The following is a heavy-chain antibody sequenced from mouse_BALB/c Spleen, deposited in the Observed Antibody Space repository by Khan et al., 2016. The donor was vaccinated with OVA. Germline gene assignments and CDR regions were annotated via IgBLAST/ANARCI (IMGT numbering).Heavy chain of an antibody. Sequence: EVQLQQSGAEFVKPGASVKLSCTASGFNIKDTYMHWVKQRPEQGLEWIGMIDPANGYTKYEPKFTGKATITTDTSSNQAYLHRNSLTSEETAFYYCVRMTYYYGSYWGQGTLVTVSA. CDR2: IDPANGYT. D-gene: IGHD1-1*01. CDR3: VRMTYYYGSY. CDR1: GFNIKDTY. J-gene: IGHJ3*01. V-gene: IGHV14-3*02.